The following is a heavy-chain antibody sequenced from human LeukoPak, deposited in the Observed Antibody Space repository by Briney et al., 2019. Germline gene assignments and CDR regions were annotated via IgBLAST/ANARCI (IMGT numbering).Heavy chain of an antibody. CDR1: GYTFTGYY. D-gene: IGHD2-2*01. V-gene: IGHV1-2*02. CDR3: ARDTVVVPAAMRSSQYNWFDP. J-gene: IGHJ5*02. CDR2: INPNSGGT. Sequence: ASVKVSCKASGYTFTGYYMHWVRQAPGQGLEWMGWINPNSGGTNYAQKFQGRVTMTRDTSISTAYMELSRLRSDDTAVYYCARDTVVVPAAMRSSQYNWFDPWGQGTLVTVSS.